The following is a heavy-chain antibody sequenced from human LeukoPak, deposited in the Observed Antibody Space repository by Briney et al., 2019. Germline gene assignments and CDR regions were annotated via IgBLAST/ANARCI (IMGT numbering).Heavy chain of an antibody. CDR2: INHSGST. CDR1: GGSFSRYY. J-gene: IGHJ4*02. V-gene: IGHV4-34*01. CDR3: AGSGYYSSPVGD. D-gene: IGHD3-22*01. Sequence: NPSETLSLTCAVYGGSFSRYYWSWIRQPPGKGLEWIGEINHSGSTNYNPSLKSRVTISVDMSKNQFSLNLSSVTAADTAVYYCAGSGYYSSPVGDWGQGTLVTVSS.